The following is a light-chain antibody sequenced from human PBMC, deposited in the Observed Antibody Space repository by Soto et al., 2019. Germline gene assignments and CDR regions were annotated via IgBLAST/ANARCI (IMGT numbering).Light chain of an antibody. CDR2: TNN. V-gene: IGLV1-40*01. CDR1: SSNIGAGYD. J-gene: IGLJ3*02. Sequence: QSVLTQPPSVSGAPGQRVTISCTGSSSNIGAGYDVHWYQQLPGMAPKLLIYTNNLRPSGIPDRFSGSKSGTTGSLAITGLQAGDEADYYCLSYDSRLSGGVFGGGTKLTVL. CDR3: LSYDSRLSGGV.